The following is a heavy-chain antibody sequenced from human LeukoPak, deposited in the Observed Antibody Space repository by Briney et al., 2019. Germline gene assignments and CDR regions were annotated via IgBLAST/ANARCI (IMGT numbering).Heavy chain of an antibody. D-gene: IGHD1-26*01. CDR2: IYYSGST. J-gene: IGHJ3*01. CDR3: ARGGPWERGDV. CDR1: GGSISNSY. Sequence: PSETPSLTCTVSGGSISNSYWSWIRQPPGKGLEWIGYIYYSGSTNYNPSLKSRVTISIDTSKNQFYMKLSSVTAADTALYYCARGGPWERGDVWGQGAMVTVSS. V-gene: IGHV4-59*01.